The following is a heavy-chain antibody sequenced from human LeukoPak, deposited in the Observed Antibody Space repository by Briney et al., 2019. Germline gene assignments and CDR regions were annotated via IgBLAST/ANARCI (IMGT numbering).Heavy chain of an antibody. CDR1: GGSISSSSYY. CDR3: ARAHIVVVPAANWFDP. Sequence: SETLSLTCTVSGGSISSSSYYWGWIRQPPGKGLEWIGSIYYSGSTYYNPSLKSRVTISVDRSKNQFSLKLSSVTAADTAVYYCARAHIVVVPAANWFDPWGQGTLVTVSS. CDR2: IYYSGST. J-gene: IGHJ5*02. V-gene: IGHV4-39*07. D-gene: IGHD2-2*01.